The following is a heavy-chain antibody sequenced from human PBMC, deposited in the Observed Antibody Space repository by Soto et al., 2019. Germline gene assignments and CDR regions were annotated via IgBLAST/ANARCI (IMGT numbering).Heavy chain of an antibody. CDR2: ISYDGSNK. CDR1: GFTFSSYA. J-gene: IGHJ4*02. CDR3: ARDGWNWNYALDY. Sequence: QVQLVESGGGVVQPGRSLRLSCAASGFTFSSYAMHWARQAPGKWLEWVAVISYDGSNKSYADSVKGRFTISRDHSYYTMYLQMNSLRAEDTAVYYCARDGWNWNYALDYWGQGTLVTVSS. D-gene: IGHD1-7*01. V-gene: IGHV3-30-3*01.